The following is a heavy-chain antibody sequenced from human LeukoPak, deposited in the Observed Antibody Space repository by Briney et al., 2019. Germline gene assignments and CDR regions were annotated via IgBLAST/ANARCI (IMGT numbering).Heavy chain of an antibody. Sequence: ASVKVSCKASGGTFSSYAISWVRQAPGQGLEWMGGIIPIFGTANYAQKFQGRVTITTDESTSTAYMELSSLRSEDTAVYYCATPSYYYDSSGFRGFDYWGQGTLVTVSS. CDR3: ATPSYYYDSSGFRGFDY. J-gene: IGHJ4*02. V-gene: IGHV1-69*05. CDR1: GGTFSSYA. D-gene: IGHD3-22*01. CDR2: IIPIFGTA.